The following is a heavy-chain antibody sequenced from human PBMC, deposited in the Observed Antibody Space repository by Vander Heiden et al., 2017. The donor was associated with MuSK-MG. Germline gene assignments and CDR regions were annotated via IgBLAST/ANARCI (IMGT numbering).Heavy chain of an antibody. J-gene: IGHJ3*02. Sequence: QLQLQESGPGLVKPSETLSLTCTVSGGSISSSSYYWGWIRQPPGKGLEWIGSIYYSGSTYYNPSLKSRVTISVDTSKNQFSLKLSSVTAADTAVYYCARPNSSGWYRNGVGYAFDIWGQGTMVTVSS. CDR1: GGSISSSSYY. CDR3: ARPNSSGWYRNGVGYAFDI. D-gene: IGHD6-19*01. V-gene: IGHV4-39*01. CDR2: IYYSGST.